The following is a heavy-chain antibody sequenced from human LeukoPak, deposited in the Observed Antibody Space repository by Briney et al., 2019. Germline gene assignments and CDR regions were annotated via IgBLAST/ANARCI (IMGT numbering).Heavy chain of an antibody. CDR2: IKQDGSEK. CDR1: GXTFSSYW. V-gene: IGHV3-7*05. Sequence: GGSLRLSCADSGXTFSSYWLSWVRQAPGKGLEWVANIKQDGSEKYYVDSVKGRFTISRDNAKNSLYLQMNSLRAEDTAVYYCARGKYSSSWSIDYWGQGTLVTVSS. CDR3: ARGKYSSSWSIDY. J-gene: IGHJ4*02. D-gene: IGHD6-13*01.